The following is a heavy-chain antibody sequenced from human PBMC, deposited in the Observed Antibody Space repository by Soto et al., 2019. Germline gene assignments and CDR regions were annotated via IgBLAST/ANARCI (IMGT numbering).Heavy chain of an antibody. CDR1: GFTFRSFT. J-gene: IGHJ5*01. V-gene: IGHV3-21*04. D-gene: IGHD6-13*01. Sequence: PGGFLRLSCAASGFTFRSFTMNWVRQAPGKGLESSSTIRGNSAYLYYTYALWGGFPISRDNAKNSLHLQMNRLRAEDTAVYYCTRDASRDSSARPWFDSWGPGTLVTVSS. CDR2: IRGNSAYL. CDR3: TRDASRDSSARPWFDS.